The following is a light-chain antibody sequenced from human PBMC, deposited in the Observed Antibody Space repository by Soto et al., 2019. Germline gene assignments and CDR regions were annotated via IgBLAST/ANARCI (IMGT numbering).Light chain of an antibody. CDR1: QSVSIY. CDR3: QHRSNWPT. V-gene: IGKV3-11*01. CDR2: DAS. Sequence: EIVLTQSPATLSLSPGERATLSCRASQSVSIYLAWYQQKGGKAPRLLIYDASNRATGIPARFSGSGSGTDFTLTISSLEPEDLAVYYCQHRSNWPTFGGGTKVEIK. J-gene: IGKJ4*01.